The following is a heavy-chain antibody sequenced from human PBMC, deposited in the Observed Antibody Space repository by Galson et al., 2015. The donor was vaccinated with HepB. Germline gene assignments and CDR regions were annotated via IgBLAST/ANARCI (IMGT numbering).Heavy chain of an antibody. V-gene: IGHV3-30*04. D-gene: IGHD4/OR15-4a*01. Sequence: SLRLSCAASGFTFSNYAMHWVRQAPGKGLEWVAVISNDGTNQFCGDSVQGRFTISRDNSRNTLYLQMNSLKSGDTAVYYCARGMPRTTDYIGKHYYYGMDVWGQGTTVTVSS. J-gene: IGHJ6*02. CDR1: GFTFSNYA. CDR2: ISNDGTNQ. CDR3: ARGMPRTTDYIGKHYYYGMDV.